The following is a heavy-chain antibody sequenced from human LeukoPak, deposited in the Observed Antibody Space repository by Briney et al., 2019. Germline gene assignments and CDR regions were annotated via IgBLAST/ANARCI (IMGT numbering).Heavy chain of an antibody. Sequence: GGSLRLSCAASGFTLSSYWMSWVRQAPGKGLEWVANIKQDGSEKYYVDSVKGRFTISRDNAKNSLYLQMNSLRAEDTAVYYCAVLGYWGQGTLVTVSS. CDR1: GFTLSSYW. V-gene: IGHV3-7*01. CDR3: AVLGY. J-gene: IGHJ4*02. D-gene: IGHD3-16*01. CDR2: IKQDGSEK.